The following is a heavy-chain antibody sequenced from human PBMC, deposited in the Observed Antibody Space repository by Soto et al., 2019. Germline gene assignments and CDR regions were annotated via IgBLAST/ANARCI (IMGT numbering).Heavy chain of an antibody. CDR3: AKRRGAGGHFDY. CDR1: GFTFTNYA. CDR2: VSSGGST. D-gene: IGHD2-15*01. V-gene: IGHV3-23*01. Sequence: PGGSLRLSXAASGFTFTNYAMGWVRQAPGKGLEWVSVVSSGGSTYYADSVTGRFTVSRDNSKNTLSLQMNSLRAEDTAVYYCAKRRGAGGHFDYWGQGALVTVSS. J-gene: IGHJ4*02.